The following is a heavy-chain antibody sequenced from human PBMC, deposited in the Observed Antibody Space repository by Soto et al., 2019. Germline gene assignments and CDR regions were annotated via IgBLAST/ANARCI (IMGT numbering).Heavy chain of an antibody. V-gene: IGHV3-48*02. J-gene: IGHJ3*02. CDR1: GFTFSSYS. Sequence: EVRLVESGGGLVQPGGSLRLSCAASGFTFSSYSMNWVRQAPGKGLEWVSYISSSSSTIYYADSVKGRFTISRDNAKNSLYLQMNSLRDEDTAVYYCAAGITMIVVGLDAFDIWGQGTMVTVSS. CDR2: ISSSSSTI. CDR3: AAGITMIVVGLDAFDI. D-gene: IGHD3-22*01.